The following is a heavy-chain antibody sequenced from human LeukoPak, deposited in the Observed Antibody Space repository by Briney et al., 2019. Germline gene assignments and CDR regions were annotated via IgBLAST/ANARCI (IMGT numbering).Heavy chain of an antibody. V-gene: IGHV4-59*08. Sequence: SETLSLTCTVSGGSISNYYWSWIRQPPGKGLEWIGYIDHSGSTKYNPSLRSRVTISADTSKSQISLKLRSVSAADTAVYYRAGQGHSYAHIDYWGQGTLVTVSS. J-gene: IGHJ4*02. D-gene: IGHD3-10*01. CDR2: IDHSGST. CDR3: AGQGHSYAHIDY. CDR1: GGSISNYY.